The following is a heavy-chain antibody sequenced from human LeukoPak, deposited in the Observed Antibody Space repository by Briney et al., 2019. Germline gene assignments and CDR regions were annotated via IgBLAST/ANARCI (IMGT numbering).Heavy chain of an antibody. D-gene: IGHD3-22*01. Sequence: KPGGSLRLSCAASGFTFSSYGMHWVRQAPGKGLEWVAFIRYDGSNKYYADSVKGRFTISRDNSKNTLYLQMNSLRAEDTAVYYCAGTYYYDKGAFDIWGQGTMVTVSS. CDR1: GFTFSSYG. J-gene: IGHJ3*02. V-gene: IGHV3-30*02. CDR3: AGTYYYDKGAFDI. CDR2: IRYDGSNK.